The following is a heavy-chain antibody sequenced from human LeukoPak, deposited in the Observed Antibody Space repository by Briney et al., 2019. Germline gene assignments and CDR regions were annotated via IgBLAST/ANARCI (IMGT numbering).Heavy chain of an antibody. CDR2: IYSNGDT. V-gene: IGHV4-61*02. J-gene: IGHJ6*03. CDR1: GDSISSGSYY. D-gene: IGHD6-13*01. CDR3: ASRRSKQQPYYYYMDF. Sequence: KPSETLSLTCTVSGDSISSGSYYWSWIRQPAGKGLEWIGRIYSNGDTKFNPSLKSRVTISLDTSKNQFSLKLSSATAADTAVYYCASRRSKQQPYYYYMDFWSKATTVTVSS.